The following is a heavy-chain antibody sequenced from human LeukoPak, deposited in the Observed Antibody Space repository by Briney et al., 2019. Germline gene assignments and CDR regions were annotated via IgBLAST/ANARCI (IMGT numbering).Heavy chain of an antibody. CDR2: IYTSGST. D-gene: IGHD1-14*01. CDR1: GGSISSGSYY. Sequence: SETLSLICTVSGGSISSGSYYWSWIRQPAGKGLEWIGRIYTSGSTNYNPSLKSRVTISVDTSKNQFSLKLSSVTAADTAVYYCARDSGILDYWGQGTLVTVSS. CDR3: ARDSGILDY. J-gene: IGHJ4*02. V-gene: IGHV4-61*02.